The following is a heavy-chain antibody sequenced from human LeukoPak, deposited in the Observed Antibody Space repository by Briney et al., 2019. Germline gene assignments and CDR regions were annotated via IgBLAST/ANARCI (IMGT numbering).Heavy chain of an antibody. CDR2: ISSSSSYI. J-gene: IGHJ4*02. V-gene: IGHV3-21*01. D-gene: IGHD1-26*01. Sequence: GGSLRLSCAASGFTFSSYSLNWVRQAPGKGLEWVSSISSSSSYIYYADSVKGRFTISRDNAKNSLYLQMNSLRAEDTAVYYCARDIGARSYYYCDYWGQGTLVTVSS. CDR1: GFTFSSYS. CDR3: ARDIGARSYYYCDY.